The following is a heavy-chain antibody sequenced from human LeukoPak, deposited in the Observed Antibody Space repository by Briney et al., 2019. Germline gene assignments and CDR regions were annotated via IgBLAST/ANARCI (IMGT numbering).Heavy chain of an antibody. CDR1: GFTFSNYW. D-gene: IGHD3-10*01. CDR2: INSDGSST. Sequence: GGSLRLSCAASGFTFSNYWMHWVRQAPGKGLVWVSRINSDGSSTTYADSVKGRFTISRDNSKNTLYLQMNSLRAEDTAVYYCAKVGGRGYYFDYWGQGTLVTVSS. J-gene: IGHJ4*02. CDR3: AKVGGRGYYFDY. V-gene: IGHV3-74*01.